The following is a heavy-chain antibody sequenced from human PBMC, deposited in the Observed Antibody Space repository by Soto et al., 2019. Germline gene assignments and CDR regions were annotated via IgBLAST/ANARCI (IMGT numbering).Heavy chain of an antibody. J-gene: IGHJ4*02. CDR3: ARGVHYDSSGYYYFY. CDR1: GGTFSTYA. V-gene: IGHV1-69*01. D-gene: IGHD3-22*01. Sequence: GPQVKVSCKASGGTFSTYAIDWVRQAPGQGLEWMGGIIPLFGTAKYAQNFQGRITITADESTNTAYMELRSLRSQDTAVYYCARGVHYDSSGYYYFYWGQGTLVTVSS. CDR2: IIPLFGTA.